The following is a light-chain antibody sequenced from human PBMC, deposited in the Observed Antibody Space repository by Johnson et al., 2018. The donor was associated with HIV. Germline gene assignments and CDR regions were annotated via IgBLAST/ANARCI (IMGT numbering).Light chain of an antibody. CDR2: DNN. J-gene: IGLJ1*01. CDR3: GTWDSSLSAGV. Sequence: QSVLTQPPSVSAAPGQKVTISCSGSSSNIGNNYVSWYQQLPGTAPKLLIYDNNNRPSGIPDRFSGSKSGTSATLGITGLLTGDEADYYCGTWDSSLSAGVFGTGTKVTVL. CDR1: SSNIGNNY. V-gene: IGLV1-51*01.